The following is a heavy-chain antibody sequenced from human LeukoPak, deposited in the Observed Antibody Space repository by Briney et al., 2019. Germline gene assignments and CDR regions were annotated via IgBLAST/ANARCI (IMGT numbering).Heavy chain of an antibody. V-gene: IGHV3-23*01. Sequence: SGGSLRLSCAASGFTFSSYAMSWVRQAPGKGLEWVSAISGSGGSTYHADSVKGRFTISRDNSKNTLYMQMNSLTVEDTAVYYCARYCTSTSCYGSYSYYGMDVWGQGTTVTVSS. J-gene: IGHJ6*02. D-gene: IGHD2-2*01. CDR3: ARYCTSTSCYGSYSYYGMDV. CDR2: ISGSGGST. CDR1: GFTFSSYA.